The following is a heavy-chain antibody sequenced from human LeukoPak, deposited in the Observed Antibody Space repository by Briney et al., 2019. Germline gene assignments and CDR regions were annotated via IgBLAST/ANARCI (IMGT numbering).Heavy chain of an antibody. D-gene: IGHD3-22*01. J-gene: IGHJ4*02. Sequence: SQTLSLTCTVSGGSISSGDCYWSWIRQPPGKGLEWIGYIYYSGSTYYNPSLKSRVTISVDTSKNQFSLKLSSVTAADTAVYYCARSHYYDSSGYSFDYWGQGTLVTVSS. CDR1: GGSISSGDCY. CDR2: IYYSGST. V-gene: IGHV4-30-4*01. CDR3: ARSHYYDSSGYSFDY.